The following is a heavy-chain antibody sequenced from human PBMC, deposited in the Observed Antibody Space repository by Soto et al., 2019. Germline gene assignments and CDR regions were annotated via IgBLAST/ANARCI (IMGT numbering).Heavy chain of an antibody. V-gene: IGHV4-34*02. CDR1: DGSLSVYS. J-gene: IGHJ5*01. CDR2: IDHSGST. Sequence: QVQLQQWGAGLLKPSETLSLTCAVYDGSLSVYSWSWIRQPPGKGLEWIGDIDHSGSTNYNPSLKSLLIISVDTSKRHFYLNLTSVTAADTALYYCARRGRYKTMTMVPAFDFWGQGTLVSVSS. D-gene: IGHD3-10*01. CDR3: ARRGRYKTMTMVPAFDF.